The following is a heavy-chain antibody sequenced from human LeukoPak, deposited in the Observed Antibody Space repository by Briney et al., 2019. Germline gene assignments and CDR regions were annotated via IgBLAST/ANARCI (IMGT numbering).Heavy chain of an antibody. CDR2: IYTSGST. Sequence: PSETLSLTCTVSGGSISSYCWSWIRQPAGKGLEWIGRIYTSGSTNYNPSLKSRVTMSVDTSKNQFSLKLSSVTAADTAVYYCASDSGRYCSGGSCYMFRAYYYGMDVWGQGTTVTVSS. J-gene: IGHJ6*02. V-gene: IGHV4-4*07. D-gene: IGHD2-15*01. CDR1: GGSISSYC. CDR3: ASDSGRYCSGGSCYMFRAYYYGMDV.